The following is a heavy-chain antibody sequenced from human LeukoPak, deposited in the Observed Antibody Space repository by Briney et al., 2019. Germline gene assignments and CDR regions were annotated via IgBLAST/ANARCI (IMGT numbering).Heavy chain of an antibody. V-gene: IGHV3-30-3*01. CDR1: GFTFSSYP. CDR3: ARVGLSYGDNSMRAFDI. CDR2: ISYDGSNK. Sequence: GGSLRLSCAASGFTFSSYPMHWVRHAPGKGLEWVAVISYDGSNKYYADSVQARFTISRDNSKNTLYLQMNSLRAEDTAVYDCARVGLSYGDNSMRAFDILGQGTMVTGSS. D-gene: IGHD4-23*01. J-gene: IGHJ3*02.